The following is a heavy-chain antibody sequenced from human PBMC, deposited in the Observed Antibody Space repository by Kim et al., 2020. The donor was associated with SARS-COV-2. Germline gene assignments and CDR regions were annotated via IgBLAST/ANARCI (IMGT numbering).Heavy chain of an antibody. V-gene: IGHV4-34*01. CDR2: INHSGST. D-gene: IGHD6-25*01. J-gene: IGHJ4*02. CDR1: GGSFSGYY. CDR3: ARGPRGYNRGLIDY. Sequence: SETLSLTCAVYGGSFSGYYWSWIRQPPGKGLEWIGEINHSGSTNYNPSLKSRVTISVDTSKNQFSLKLSSVTAADTAVYYCARGPRGYNRGLIDYWGQGTLVTVSS.